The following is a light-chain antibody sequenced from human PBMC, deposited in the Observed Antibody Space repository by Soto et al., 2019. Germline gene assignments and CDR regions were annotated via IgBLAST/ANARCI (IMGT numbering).Light chain of an antibody. V-gene: IGKV3-15*01. J-gene: IGKJ5*01. Sequence: EVVMSQSPATLSVSPGEGATLSCRASQSVSSKLAWYQQKPGQAPRLLIYGASTRATGIPARFSGSGSGTDFTLTISSLEPEDFAVYYCQQRNDWRRGTFGQRTRLAIK. CDR1: QSVSSK. CDR3: QQRNDWRRGT. CDR2: GAS.